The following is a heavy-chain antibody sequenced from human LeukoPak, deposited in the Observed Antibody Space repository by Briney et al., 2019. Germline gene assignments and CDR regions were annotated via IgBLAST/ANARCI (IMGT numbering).Heavy chain of an antibody. CDR3: ARHLRSMDY. D-gene: IGHD2-8*01. J-gene: IGHJ4*02. CDR1: GASIGSSSYY. Sequence: SETLSLTCTVSGASIGSSSYYWGWIRQPPGKGLEWIGSIHDSRSTYYTPSLKSRVSISFDTSKNQLSLKLTSVTAADMAVYYCARHLRSMDYWGQGTLVTVTS. V-gene: IGHV4-39*01. CDR2: IHDSRST.